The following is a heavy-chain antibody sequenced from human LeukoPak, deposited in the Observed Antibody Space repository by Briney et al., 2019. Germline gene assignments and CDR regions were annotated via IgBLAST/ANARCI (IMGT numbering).Heavy chain of an antibody. CDR1: GFTFSSHG. CDR2: ITSNGGTT. J-gene: IGHJ4*02. D-gene: IGHD1-26*01. Sequence: PGGSLRLSCAASGFTFSSHGMHWVRQAPGKGLVYLAAITSNGGTTYYANSVKGRFTISRDNSRNTLYLQMASLRAEDMAVYYCAKTYGGSYEGVFDSWGQGTLVTVSS. CDR3: AKTYGGSYEGVFDS. V-gene: IGHV3-64*01.